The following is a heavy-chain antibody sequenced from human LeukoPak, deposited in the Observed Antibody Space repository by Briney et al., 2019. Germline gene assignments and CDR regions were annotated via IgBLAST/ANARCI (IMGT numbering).Heavy chain of an antibody. CDR2: IKCKGDGEKF. V-gene: IGHV3-15*01. CDR3: AADWPGGAYPLDL. J-gene: IGHJ4*02. D-gene: IGHD3-16*01. CDR1: GFTFKTAW. Sequence: GRSLRLSCAASGFTFKTAWMTWVRQPPGRGLEWVGLIKCKGDGEKFHYAVTGRGNFTRSRDDSTVTLYLQINRLKTEDTAVYYCAADWPGGAYPLDLWGQGTAVSVST.